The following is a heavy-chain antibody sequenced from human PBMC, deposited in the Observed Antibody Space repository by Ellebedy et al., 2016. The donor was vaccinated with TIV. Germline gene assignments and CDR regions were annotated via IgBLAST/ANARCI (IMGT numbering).Heavy chain of an antibody. CDR2: ISGSGGST. CDR1: GFTFSSYV. D-gene: IGHD5-18*01. Sequence: GGSLRLSXAASGFTFSSYVMSWVRQAPGKGLEWVSTISGSGGSTYHADSVKGRFTISRDNSKNTLYLRMNSLRAEDTAVYYCAKIPCPSIQLRHDAFDIWGQGTMVTVSS. CDR3: AKIPCPSIQLRHDAFDI. J-gene: IGHJ3*02. V-gene: IGHV3-23*01.